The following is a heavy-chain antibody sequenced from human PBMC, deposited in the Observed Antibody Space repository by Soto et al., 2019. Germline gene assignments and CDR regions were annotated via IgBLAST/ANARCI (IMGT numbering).Heavy chain of an antibody. CDR2: INPNSGGT. D-gene: IGHD3-3*01. V-gene: IGHV1-2*02. CDR3: ARDNYDFWSGYPPYGMDV. CDR1: GYTFTGYY. J-gene: IGHJ6*02. Sequence: QVQLVQSGAEVKKPGASVKVSCKASGYTFTGYYMHWVRQAPGQGLEWMGWINPNSGGTNYAQKFQGRVTMTRDTSISTAYMELSRLRSDDTAVYYCARDNYDFWSGYPPYGMDVWGQGTTVTVSS.